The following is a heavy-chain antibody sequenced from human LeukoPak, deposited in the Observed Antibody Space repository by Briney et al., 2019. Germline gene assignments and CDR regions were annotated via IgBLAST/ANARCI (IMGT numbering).Heavy chain of an antibody. V-gene: IGHV3-53*01. CDR2: IYSGGST. J-gene: IGHJ6*03. Sequence: GGSLRLSCAASGFTVSTNYMTWVRQAPGKGLEWVSVIYSGGSTYYADSVKGRFTISRDTSKNTLYLQMNSLRAEDTAVYYCARVKRQWLVFYPTEKQYMDVWGKGTTVTVSS. CDR1: GFTVSTNY. D-gene: IGHD6-19*01. CDR3: ARVKRQWLVFYPTEKQYMDV.